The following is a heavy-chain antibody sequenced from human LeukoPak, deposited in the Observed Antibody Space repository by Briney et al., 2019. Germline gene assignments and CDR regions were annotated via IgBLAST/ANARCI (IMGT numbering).Heavy chain of an antibody. V-gene: IGHV1-18*01. CDR1: GYTFISYS. Sequence: GASVKVSCKASGYTFISYSFTWVRQAPGQGLEWMGWISAYNGNTNYAQKLQGRVTMTTDTSTSTAYMELRSLRSDDTAVYYCARGRPGAAPFYWGQGTLVTVSS. CDR2: ISAYNGNT. CDR3: ARGRPGAAPFY. D-gene: IGHD6-6*01. J-gene: IGHJ4*02.